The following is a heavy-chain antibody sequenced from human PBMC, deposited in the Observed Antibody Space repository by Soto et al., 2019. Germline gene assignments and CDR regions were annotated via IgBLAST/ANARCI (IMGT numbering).Heavy chain of an antibody. Sequence: SQTLSLTCAISGDSVSSNSAAWNWIRQSPSRGLEWLGRTYYRSKWYNDYAVSVKSRITINPDTSKNQFSLQLNSVTPEDTAVYYCARDDGLYDSSGYYTPLVDWGQGTLVTVSS. D-gene: IGHD3-22*01. CDR2: TYYRSKWYN. J-gene: IGHJ4*02. CDR1: GDSVSSNSAA. V-gene: IGHV6-1*01. CDR3: ARDDGLYDSSGYYTPLVD.